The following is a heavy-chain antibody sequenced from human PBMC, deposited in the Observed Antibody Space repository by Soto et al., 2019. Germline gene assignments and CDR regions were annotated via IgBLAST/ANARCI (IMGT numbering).Heavy chain of an antibody. CDR1: GFTFSNYN. CDR2: ISGSSIYI. Sequence: GGSLRLSCVASGFTFSNYNMNWVRQAPGRGLEWVSHISGSSIYIHYADSVRGRFTISRDNAKNSVYLQMDSLRVEDTAVYYCAREGALKPFSSWGQGALVTVSS. V-gene: IGHV3-21*01. J-gene: IGHJ5*02. CDR3: AREGALKPFSS.